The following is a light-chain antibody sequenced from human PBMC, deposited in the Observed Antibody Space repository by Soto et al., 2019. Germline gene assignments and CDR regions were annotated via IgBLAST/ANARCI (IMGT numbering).Light chain of an antibody. CDR2: DAS. V-gene: IGKV3-11*01. CDR3: QQRSNWPIT. CDR1: QSVSSY. Sequence: EIVLTQSPATLSLSPGERATLSCRASQSVSSYLAWYQQKPGQAPRLLIYDASNRATGIPARFSGSGSGTDLTLTISSLEPEDCAVYYCQQRSNWPITFGPGTKVDIQ. J-gene: IGKJ3*01.